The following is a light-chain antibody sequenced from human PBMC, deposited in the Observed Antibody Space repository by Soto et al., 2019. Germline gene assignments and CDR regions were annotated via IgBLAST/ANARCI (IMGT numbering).Light chain of an antibody. CDR3: CSYAGSYTANV. J-gene: IGLJ1*01. V-gene: IGLV2-11*01. CDR1: SSDVGGYNY. CDR2: DVS. Sequence: QSVLTQPRSVSGSPGQSVTISCTGTSSDVGGYNYVSWYQQHPGKAPKLMIYDVSKRPSGVPDRFSGSKSGNTASLTISGLQAEDEADYYCCSYAGSYTANVFGTG.